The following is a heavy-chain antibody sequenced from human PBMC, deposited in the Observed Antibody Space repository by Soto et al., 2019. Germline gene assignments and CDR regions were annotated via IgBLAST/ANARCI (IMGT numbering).Heavy chain of an antibody. CDR1: GGSFSGYY. J-gene: IGHJ4*01. CDR2: INHSGST. D-gene: IGHD3-3*01. V-gene: IGHV4-34*01. CDR3: ARGYYDFWSGYSLRYFDWPLGY. Sequence: QVQLQQWGAGLLKPSETLSLTCAVYGGSFSGYYWSWIRQPPGKGLEGIGEINHSGSTNYNPSLKTRVTISVDTSTTQFSLKLSSVTAADTAVYYCARGYYDFWSGYSLRYFDWPLGYWGHGTLVPASS.